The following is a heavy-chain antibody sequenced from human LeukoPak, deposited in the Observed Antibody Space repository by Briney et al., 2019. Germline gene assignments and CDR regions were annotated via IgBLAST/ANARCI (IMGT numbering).Heavy chain of an antibody. Sequence: GGPLRLSCTVSGFTVSSNYMRWVRQATGKGLEWVSFIYSDNTHYSYTVQGRFTISRNNSKNTLYLQMISLRAEDTAVYYCARRAGSYSHPYDYCGQGTLVTVSS. CDR1: GFTVSSNY. CDR3: ARRAGSYSHPYDY. CDR2: IYSDNT. V-gene: IGHV3-53*01. J-gene: IGHJ4*02. D-gene: IGHD3-22*01.